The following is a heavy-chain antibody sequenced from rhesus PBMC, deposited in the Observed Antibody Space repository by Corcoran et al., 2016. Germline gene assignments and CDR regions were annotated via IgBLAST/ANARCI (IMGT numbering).Heavy chain of an antibody. CDR1: GGSISSNW. D-gene: IGHD2-2*01. J-gene: IGHJ4*01. CDR2: IAGRGGDT. V-gene: IGHV4-173*01. CDR3: ARGGYCVSTSCSFDY. Sequence: QLQLQESGPGLVKPSETLSFTCAVSGGSISSNWWSWIRQSPGKGLEWIGRIAGRGGDTNDNPSLRSRVTVSTDTSKNQFSLKLNSVTAADTAVYYCARGGYCVSTSCSFDYWGQGVLVTVSS.